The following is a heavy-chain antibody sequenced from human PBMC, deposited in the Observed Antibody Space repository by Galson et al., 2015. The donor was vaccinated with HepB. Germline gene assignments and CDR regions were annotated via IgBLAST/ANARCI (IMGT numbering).Heavy chain of an antibody. CDR2: INPNSGGT. D-gene: IGHD4-17*01. Sequence: SVKVSCKASGYTFTGYYMHWVRQAPGQGLEWMGWINPNSGGTNYAQKFQGWVTMTRDTSISTAYMELSRLRSDDTAVYYCARGDTVTYYYYGMDVWGQGTTVTVSS. CDR3: ARGDTVTYYYYGMDV. CDR1: GYTFTGYY. V-gene: IGHV1-2*04. J-gene: IGHJ6*02.